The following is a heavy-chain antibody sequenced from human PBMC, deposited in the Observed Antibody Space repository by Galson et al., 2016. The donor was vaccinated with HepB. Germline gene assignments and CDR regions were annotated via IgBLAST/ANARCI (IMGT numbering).Heavy chain of an antibody. CDR1: GGSISSSTNA. D-gene: IGHD3-10*01. V-gene: IGHV4-39*01. J-gene: IGHJ6*02. CDR2: ILKTGRT. CDR3: ARMDAGLLWFGELLPRPGNDV. Sequence: ETLSLTCSISGGSISSSTNAWAWIRQPPGRGLEWIGIILKTGRTFYNPSLTSRVTLSIDAAKNQFFLNLKSMTAADTAFYYCARMDAGLLWFGELLPRPGNDVWGQGTTVTVSS.